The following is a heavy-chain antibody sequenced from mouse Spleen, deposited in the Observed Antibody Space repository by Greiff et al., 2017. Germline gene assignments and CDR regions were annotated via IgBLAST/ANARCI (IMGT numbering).Heavy chain of an antibody. J-gene: IGHJ4*01. CDR1: GFTFSSYG. CDR3: ADDGFIYYAMDY. Sequence: EVKLMESGGDLVKPGGSLKLSCAASGFTFSSYGMSWVRQTPDQRLEWVATISSGGSYTYYPDSLKGRYTISRDNAKNTPYLQMSSLKSDDTAMYYCADDGFIYYAMDYWGQGTSVTVSS. CDR2: ISSGGSYT. V-gene: IGHV5-6*01. D-gene: IGHD2-3*01.